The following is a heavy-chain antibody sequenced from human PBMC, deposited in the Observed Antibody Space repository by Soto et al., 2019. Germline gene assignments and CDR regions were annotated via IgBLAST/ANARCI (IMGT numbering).Heavy chain of an antibody. CDR2: ISYDGSNK. V-gene: IGHV3-30*18. Sequence: PGGSLRLSCAASGFTFSSYGMHWVRQAPGKGLEWVAVISYDGSNKYYADSVKGRFTISRYNSKNTLYLQMNSLRAEDTAVYYCAQAPRGYSYGNYGMDVWGQGTTVTVSS. D-gene: IGHD5-18*01. CDR3: AQAPRGYSYGNYGMDV. J-gene: IGHJ6*02. CDR1: GFTFSSYG.